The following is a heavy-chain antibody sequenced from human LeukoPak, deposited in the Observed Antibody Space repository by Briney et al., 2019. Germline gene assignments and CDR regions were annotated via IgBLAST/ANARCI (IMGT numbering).Heavy chain of an antibody. J-gene: IGHJ4*02. CDR1: GFTFDDYA. CDR3: AKDSGSRSFYFDF. V-gene: IGHV3-9*01. Sequence: GGSLRLTCAASGFTFDDYAMHWVRQAPGKGLEWVSGISWNSGTIAYADSVKGRFTISRGNAKNSLYLQMNSLRAEDTALYYCAKDSGSRSFYFDFWGQGTLVTVSS. CDR2: ISWNSGTI. D-gene: IGHD1-26*01.